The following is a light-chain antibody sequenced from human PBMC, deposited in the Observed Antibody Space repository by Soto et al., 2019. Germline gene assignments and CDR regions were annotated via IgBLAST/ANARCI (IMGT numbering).Light chain of an antibody. CDR2: AAS. CDR1: QNIRNY. Sequence: DIQMTQSPSSLSASVGDRVTITCRASQNIRNYLNWYQQRPGKTPNLLVYAASNLRGGVPSRFSGSGSGTVFTLTINSLQPEDFATYYCQQIHSTSSYTLCQGTRVDI. V-gene: IGKV1-39*01. CDR3: QQIHSTSSYT. J-gene: IGKJ2*01.